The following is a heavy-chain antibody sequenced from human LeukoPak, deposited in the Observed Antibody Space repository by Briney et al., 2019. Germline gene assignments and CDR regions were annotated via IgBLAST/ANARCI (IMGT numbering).Heavy chain of an antibody. CDR2: IIPIFGTA. CDR3: ARDLGAPDEGYFQH. CDR1: GYTFRQYS. V-gene: IGHV1-69*06. J-gene: IGHJ1*01. Sequence: SVKVSCKASGYTFRQYSISWVRQAPGQGLEWMGGIIPIFGTANYAQKFQGRVTITADKSTSTAYMELSSLRSEDTAVYYCARDLGAPDEGYFQHWGQGTLVTVSS. D-gene: IGHD1-26*01.